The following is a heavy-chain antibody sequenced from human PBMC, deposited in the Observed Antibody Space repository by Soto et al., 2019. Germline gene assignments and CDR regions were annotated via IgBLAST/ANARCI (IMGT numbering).Heavy chain of an antibody. D-gene: IGHD5-18*01. V-gene: IGHV1-69*13. CDR2: IIPIFGTA. CDR1: GGTFSSYA. J-gene: IGHJ5*02. CDR3: ANSPQNRYSYGFNRFDP. Sequence: ASVKVSCKASGGTFSSYAISWVRQAPGQGLEWMGGIIPIFGTANYAQKFQGRVTITADESTSTAYMELSSLRSEDTAVYYCANSPQNRYSYGFNRFDPWGQGNLVTVSS.